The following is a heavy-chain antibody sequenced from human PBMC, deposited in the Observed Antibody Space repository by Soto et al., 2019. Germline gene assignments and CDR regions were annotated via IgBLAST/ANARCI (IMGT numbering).Heavy chain of an antibody. J-gene: IGHJ4*02. Sequence: GASVKVSCKASGGTFSSYAISWVRQAPGQGLESMGGIIPIFGTANYAQKFQGRVTITADESTSAAYMELSSLRCEDTAVYYCARDTSTHYDILTGYTPYYFDYWGEGTLVTVSS. V-gene: IGHV1-69*13. CDR1: GGTFSSYA. D-gene: IGHD3-9*01. CDR2: IIPIFGTA. CDR3: ARDTSTHYDILTGYTPYYFDY.